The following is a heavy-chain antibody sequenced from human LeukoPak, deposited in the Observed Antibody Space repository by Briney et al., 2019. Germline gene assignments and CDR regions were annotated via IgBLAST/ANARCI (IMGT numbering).Heavy chain of an antibody. CDR2: INHSGST. CDR3: ARYNKSSWYFFDY. J-gene: IGHJ4*02. D-gene: IGHD6-13*01. V-gene: IGHV4-34*01. Sequence: PSETLSLTCAVYGGSFSGYYWNWIRQPPGKGLEWIGEINHSGSTNYNPSLKSRVTISVDTSKNQFSLKLSSVTAADTAVYYCARYNKSSWYFFDYWGQGTLVTVSS. CDR1: GGSFSGYY.